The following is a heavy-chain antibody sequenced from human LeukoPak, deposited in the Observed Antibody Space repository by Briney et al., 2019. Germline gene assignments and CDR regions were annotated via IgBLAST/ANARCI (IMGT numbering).Heavy chain of an antibody. J-gene: IGHJ4*02. D-gene: IGHD1-26*01. CDR1: GGSINNYY. V-gene: IGHV4-59*01. Sequence: SETLSLTCTVSGGSINNYYWSWIRQPPGKGLEWIGFIHSSGSTKYDPSFKSRVSFSGETSETQFSLKLTSVTAADTAIYYCARGVGETRVFDYWGQGALVTVSS. CDR3: ARGVGETRVFDY. CDR2: IHSSGST.